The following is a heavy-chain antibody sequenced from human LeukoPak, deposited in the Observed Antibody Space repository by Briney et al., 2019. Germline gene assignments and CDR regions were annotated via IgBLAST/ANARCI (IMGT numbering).Heavy chain of an antibody. V-gene: IGHV3-30*18. J-gene: IGHJ4*02. CDR1: GFTFSSYW. Sequence: AGGSMRLSCAAYGFTFSSYWMSWVRQAPGKGLEWVAVISYDGSNKHYADSVKGRFTISRGNSKNTLYLQMNSLRAEDTAVYYCAKDPIWWNYFDYWGQGTLVTVSS. D-gene: IGHD2-8*02. CDR3: AKDPIWWNYFDY. CDR2: ISYDGSNK.